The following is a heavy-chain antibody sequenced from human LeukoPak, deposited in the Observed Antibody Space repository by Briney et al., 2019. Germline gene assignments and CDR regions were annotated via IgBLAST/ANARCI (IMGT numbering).Heavy chain of an antibody. CDR3: AKDNMDTSSCLDY. CDR1: GFTFSDYA. J-gene: IGHJ4*02. V-gene: IGHV3-33*03. D-gene: IGHD5-18*01. Sequence: GGSLRLSCAASGFTFSDYAMHWVRQAPGKGLEWVAVIWFDGSETYYADSVMGRFTISRDKSKNTLFLQMNSLRADDTAVYYCAKDNMDTSSCLDYWGQGTLVTVSS. CDR2: IWFDGSET.